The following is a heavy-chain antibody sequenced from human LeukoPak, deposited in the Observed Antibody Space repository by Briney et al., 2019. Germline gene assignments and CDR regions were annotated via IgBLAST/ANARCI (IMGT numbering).Heavy chain of an antibody. J-gene: IGHJ5*02. Sequence: SETLSLTCTVSGYSISSGYFWGWIRQPPGKGLEWIGSIYHSGSTPYNPSLKSRLTISVDTSKNQFSLRLNFVTAADTAMYYCARMFRSSWYINWFDPWGQGTLVTVSS. V-gene: IGHV4-38-2*02. D-gene: IGHD6-13*01. CDR3: ARMFRSSWYINWFDP. CDR1: GYSISSGYF. CDR2: IYHSGST.